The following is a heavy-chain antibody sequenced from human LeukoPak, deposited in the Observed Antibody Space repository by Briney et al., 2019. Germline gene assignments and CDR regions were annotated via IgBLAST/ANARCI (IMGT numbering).Heavy chain of an antibody. J-gene: IGHJ5*02. V-gene: IGHV4-38-2*02. D-gene: IGHD5-24*01. CDR1: GYSISSGYY. Sequence: PSETLSLTCTVSGYSISSGYYWGWIRQPPGKGLEWIGSIYHSGSTYYNPSLKSRVTILVDTSKNQFSLKLSSVTAADTAVYYCGREGDGYNVENWFDPWGQGTLVTVSS. CDR3: GREGDGYNVENWFDP. CDR2: IYHSGST.